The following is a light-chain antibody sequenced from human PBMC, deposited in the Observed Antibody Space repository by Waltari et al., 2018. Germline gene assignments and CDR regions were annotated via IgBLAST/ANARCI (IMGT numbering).Light chain of an antibody. CDR1: SSNIGAGHD. Sequence: QSILTQPTSVSGAPGQRVTISCTGSSSNIGAGHDVHWYQAFPGTAPKRLIYGNNNRPSGVPDRFSGSKSGSSASLAINGLQAEDEADYYCQSFDSNVRGGVVFGGGTKLTVL. J-gene: IGLJ3*02. V-gene: IGLV1-40*01. CDR3: QSFDSNVRGGVV. CDR2: GNN.